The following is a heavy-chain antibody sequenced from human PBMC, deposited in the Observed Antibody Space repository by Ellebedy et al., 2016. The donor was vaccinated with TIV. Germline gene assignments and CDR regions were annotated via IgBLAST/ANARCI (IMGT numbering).Heavy chain of an antibody. J-gene: IGHJ6*02. CDR2: VSSSGRT. CDR3: ARDLGYTYGYGDYVYPGMDV. D-gene: IGHD5-18*01. V-gene: IGHV4-59*01. Sequence: MPSETLSLTCTVSGWSIRSDSWSWIRQPPGRCLEWIGFVSSSGRTNYITFLNSRVSISVDTSKNQFSLNLRSVTAADTAVYYFARDLGYTYGYGDYVYPGMDVWGQGTTVTVSS. CDR1: GWSIRSDS.